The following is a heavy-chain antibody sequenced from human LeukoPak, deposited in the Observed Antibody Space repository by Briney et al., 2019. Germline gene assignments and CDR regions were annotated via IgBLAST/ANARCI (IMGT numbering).Heavy chain of an antibody. D-gene: IGHD6-6*01. J-gene: IGHJ4*02. CDR2: IIPILGIA. V-gene: IGHV1-69*04. CDR1: GGTFGSYA. Sequence: SVTVSCTASGGTFGSYAISWVRQAPGQGREWMGRIIPILGIANYAQKFQGRVTITADKSTSTAYMELSSLRSEDTAVYYCALRPSLDQNNFDYWGQGTLVTVSS. CDR3: ALRPSLDQNNFDY.